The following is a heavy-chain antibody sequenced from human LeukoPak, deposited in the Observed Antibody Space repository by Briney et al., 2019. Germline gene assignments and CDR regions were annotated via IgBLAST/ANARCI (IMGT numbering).Heavy chain of an antibody. Sequence: SETLSLTCGVYGGSFIGYYWIWIRQPPGKGLEWIGYIYYGGSTNYHPSLKSQDPISVDTSKIQFCLQLSSVTAADTAEYYCARVRQVPAAMPQAIDYWGQRTPVSVSS. J-gene: IGHJ4*02. CDR2: IYYGGST. V-gene: IGHV4-59*01. CDR1: GGSFIGYY. D-gene: IGHD2-2*01. CDR3: ARVRQVPAAMPQAIDY.